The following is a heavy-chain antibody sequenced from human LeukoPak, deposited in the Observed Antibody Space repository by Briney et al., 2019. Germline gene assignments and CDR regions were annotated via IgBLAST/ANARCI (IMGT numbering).Heavy chain of an antibody. D-gene: IGHD3-22*01. CDR3: ARLSGARYYYDSSGYYYVGRKYYFDY. V-gene: IGHV4-34*01. Sequence: SETLSLTCAVYGGSFSGYYWSWIRQPPGKGLEWIGEINHSGSTNYNPSLKSRVTISVDTSKNQFSLKLSSVTAADTAVYYCARLSGARYYYDSSGYYYVGRKYYFDYWGQGTLVTVSS. CDR1: GGSFSGYY. CDR2: INHSGST. J-gene: IGHJ4*02.